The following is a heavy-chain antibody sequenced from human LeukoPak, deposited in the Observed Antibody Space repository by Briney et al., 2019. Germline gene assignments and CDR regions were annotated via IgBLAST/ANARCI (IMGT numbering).Heavy chain of an antibody. CDR2: IRYDGRDK. J-gene: IGHJ4*02. V-gene: IGHV3-30*02. CDR1: GFTFNGYG. D-gene: IGHD2-21*01. CDR3: AKDCGLGGDRDY. Sequence: PGGSLRLSCATSGFTFNGYGMHWVRQAPGKELEWLTFIRYDGRDKYYADSVKGRFTISRDNSKNTVYLQMNSLRVEDTAVYYCAKDCGLGGDRDYWGQGTLVTVSS.